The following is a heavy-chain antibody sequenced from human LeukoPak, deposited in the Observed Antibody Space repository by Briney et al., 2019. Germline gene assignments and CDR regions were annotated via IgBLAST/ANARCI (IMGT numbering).Heavy chain of an antibody. Sequence: SQTLSLTCAVSGGSISSGGYYWSWIRRHPGKGLEWIGYIYYSGSTYYNPSLKSRVTISVDTSKNQFSLKLSSVTAADTAVYYCARGLGYCSGGSCYDNWFDPWGQGTLVTVSS. V-gene: IGHV4-31*11. J-gene: IGHJ5*02. CDR2: IYYSGST. CDR3: ARGLGYCSGGSCYDNWFDP. CDR1: GGSISSGGYY. D-gene: IGHD2-15*01.